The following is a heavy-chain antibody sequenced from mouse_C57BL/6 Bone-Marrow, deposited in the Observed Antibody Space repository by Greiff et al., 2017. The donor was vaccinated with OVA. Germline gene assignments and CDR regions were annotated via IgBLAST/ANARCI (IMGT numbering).Heavy chain of an antibody. Sequence: VQLQQPGAELVKPGASVKMSCTASGYTFTSYCITWVKQRPGQGLEWIGDIYPGSGSTNYNEKFKSKATLTVDTSSNTAYMQLSSLTSEDAAVYYCAREDGFTTVVDTRLAYWGQGTLVTVSA. V-gene: IGHV1-55*01. CDR3: AREDGFTTVVDTRLAY. CDR2: IYPGSGST. J-gene: IGHJ3*01. CDR1: GYTFTSYC. D-gene: IGHD1-1*01.